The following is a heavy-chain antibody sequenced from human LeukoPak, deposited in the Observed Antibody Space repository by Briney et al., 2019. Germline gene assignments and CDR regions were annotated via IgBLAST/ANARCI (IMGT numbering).Heavy chain of an antibody. J-gene: IGHJ4*02. D-gene: IGHD6-19*01. CDR3: ARGFSSNPDY. CDR1: GFTFSSYA. CDR2: ISSNGGST. Sequence: GGSLRLSCAASGFTFSSYAMHWVRQAPGKGLEYVSAISSNGGSTYYANSVKGGFTISRDNSKNTLYLQMGSLRAEDMAVYYCARGFSSNPDYWGQGTLVTVSS. V-gene: IGHV3-64*01.